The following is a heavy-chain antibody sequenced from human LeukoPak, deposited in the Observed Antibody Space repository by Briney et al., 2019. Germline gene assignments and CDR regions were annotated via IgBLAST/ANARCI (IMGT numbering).Heavy chain of an antibody. D-gene: IGHD2-2*01. J-gene: IGHJ3*02. Sequence: AASVKVSCKASGGTFSSYAISWVRQAPGQGLEWMGRIIPILGIANYAQKFQGRVTITADKSTSTAYMELSSLRSEDTAVYYCATAMVVVPAAPGMDGVVGALNDAFDIWGQGTMVTVSS. CDR3: ATAMVVVPAAPGMDGVVGALNDAFDI. V-gene: IGHV1-69*04. CDR1: GGTFSSYA. CDR2: IIPILGIA.